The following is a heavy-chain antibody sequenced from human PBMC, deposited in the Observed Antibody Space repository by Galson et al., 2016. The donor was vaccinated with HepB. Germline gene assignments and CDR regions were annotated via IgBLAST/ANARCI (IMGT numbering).Heavy chain of an antibody. V-gene: IGHV4-59*01. CDR2: SYYSGHT. D-gene: IGHD3-3*01. CDR3: ARDVSGFCYGFHCGMDA. J-gene: IGHJ6*02. CDR1: GTSISGYF. Sequence: AILVPSCTVSGTSISGYFYCLLRHPPGRRLGVARISYYSGHTNYNHSLKSRATISVDTSKNPFSLKLGSVTAADTAVYYGARDVSGFCYGFHCGMDAGGQGTRVTVSS.